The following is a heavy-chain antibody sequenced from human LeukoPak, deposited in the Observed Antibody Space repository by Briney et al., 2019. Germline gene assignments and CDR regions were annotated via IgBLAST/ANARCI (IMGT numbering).Heavy chain of an antibody. D-gene: IGHD6-19*01. J-gene: IGHJ6*02. CDR1: GGSISSGDYY. CDR2: IYYSGST. CDR3: ARASSSGWSHTAYYYGMDV. Sequence: PSETLSLTCTVSGGSISSGDYYWSWIRQPPGKGLEWIGYIYYSGSTYYNPSLKSRVTISVDTSKNQFSLKLSSVTAADTAVYYCARASSSGWSHTAYYYGMDVWGQGTTVTVSS. V-gene: IGHV4-30-4*02.